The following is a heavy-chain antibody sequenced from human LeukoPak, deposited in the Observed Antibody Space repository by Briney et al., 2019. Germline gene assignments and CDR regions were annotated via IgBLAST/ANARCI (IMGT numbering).Heavy chain of an antibody. V-gene: IGHV3-48*02. CDR3: ARDRCSGGSCYSGFDY. J-gene: IGHJ4*02. Sequence: GGSLRLSCAASGFTFSSYSMNWVRQAPGKGLEWVSYISSSSSTIYYADSVKGRFTISRDNAKNSLYLQMYSLRDEDTAVYYCARDRCSGGSCYSGFDYWGQGTLVTVSS. CDR1: GFTFSSYS. D-gene: IGHD2-15*01. CDR2: ISSSSSTI.